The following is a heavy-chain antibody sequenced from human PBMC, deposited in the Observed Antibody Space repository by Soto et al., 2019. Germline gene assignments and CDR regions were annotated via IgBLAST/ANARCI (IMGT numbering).Heavy chain of an antibody. D-gene: IGHD6-6*01. V-gene: IGHV3-30*18. CDR3: AKVLLVLGPPYYGMDV. CDR2: ISYDGSNK. Sequence: QVQLVESGGGVVQPGRSLRLSCAASGFTFSSYGMHWVRQAPGKGLEWVAVISYDGSNKYYADSVKGRFTISRDNSKNTLYLQMNSLRAEDTAVYYCAKVLLVLGPPYYGMDVWGQGTTVTVSS. CDR1: GFTFSSYG. J-gene: IGHJ6*02.